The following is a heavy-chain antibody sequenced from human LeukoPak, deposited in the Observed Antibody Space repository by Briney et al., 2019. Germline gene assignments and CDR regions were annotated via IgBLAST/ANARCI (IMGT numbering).Heavy chain of an antibody. CDR3: ARVGYYPDYYMDV. V-gene: IGHV4-38-2*01. Sequence: SETLSLTCAVYGGSFSGYYWGWIRQPPGKGLEWIGTIYHSGSTYYNPSLKSRVTISVDTSKNQFSLKLSSVTAADTAVYYCARVGYYPDYYMDVWGKGTTVTVPS. J-gene: IGHJ6*03. D-gene: IGHD2-21*01. CDR1: GGSFSGYY. CDR2: IYHSGST.